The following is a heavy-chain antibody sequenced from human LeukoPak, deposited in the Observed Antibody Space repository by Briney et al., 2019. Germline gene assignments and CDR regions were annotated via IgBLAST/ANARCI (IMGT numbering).Heavy chain of an antibody. CDR3: ARGDDFWSGYYAFDI. CDR1: GFTFSSYW. Sequence: GGSLRLSCAASGFTFSSYWMSWVRQAPGKGLEWVANIKQDGSEKYYVDSVKGRFTISRDNAKNSLYLQMNSLRAEDTAVYYCARGDDFWSGYYAFDIWGQGTMVTVSS. CDR2: IKQDGSEK. D-gene: IGHD3-3*01. J-gene: IGHJ3*02. V-gene: IGHV3-7*01.